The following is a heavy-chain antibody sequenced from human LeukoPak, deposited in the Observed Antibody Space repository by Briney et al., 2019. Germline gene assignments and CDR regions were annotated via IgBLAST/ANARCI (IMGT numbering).Heavy chain of an antibody. CDR1: GFTFGDYA. D-gene: IGHD3-10*01. CDR2: IRSKAYGGTT. Sequence: PGGSLRLSCTASGFTFGDYAMSWFRQAPGKGLEWVGFIRSKAYGGTTEYAASVKGRFTISRDDSKSIAYLQMNSLKTEDTAVYYCTRGRITMVRGVHETPGVVDYWGQGTLVTVSS. J-gene: IGHJ4*02. CDR3: TRGRITMVRGVHETPGVVDY. V-gene: IGHV3-49*03.